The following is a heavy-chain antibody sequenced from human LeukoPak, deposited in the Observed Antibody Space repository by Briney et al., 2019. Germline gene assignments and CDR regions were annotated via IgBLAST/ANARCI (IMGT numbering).Heavy chain of an antibody. CDR1: GFPLSSYA. CDR3: ARAPVTSCRGAYCYPFDY. CDR2: TSSSDAGI. D-gene: IGHD2-21*01. V-gene: IGHV3-23*01. Sequence: GGSLRLSCAAFGFPLSSYAMSWVRQAPGKGLEWVSATSSSDAGIYHADSVRGRFTISRDNSKNTLYLQMNSLRVEDAAVYYCARAPVTSCRGAYCYPFDYGGQGTLVTVSS. J-gene: IGHJ4*02.